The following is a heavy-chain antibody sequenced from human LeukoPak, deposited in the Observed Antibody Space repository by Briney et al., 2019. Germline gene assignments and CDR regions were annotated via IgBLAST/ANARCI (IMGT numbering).Heavy chain of an antibody. Sequence: GGSLRLSCAASGFTFSRYWMTWVRQAPGKGLEWVANIKPDGSEKYYVDSVKGRFTISRDNAKNSLYLQMNSLRAEDTALYYCASTNVYYYGSGTDYWGQGTLVTVSS. J-gene: IGHJ4*02. CDR1: GFTFSRYW. V-gene: IGHV3-7*01. D-gene: IGHD3-10*01. CDR3: ASTNVYYYGSGTDY. CDR2: IKPDGSEK.